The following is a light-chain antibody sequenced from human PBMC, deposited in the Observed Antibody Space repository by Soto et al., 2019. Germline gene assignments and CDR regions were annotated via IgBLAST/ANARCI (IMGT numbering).Light chain of an antibody. J-gene: IGKJ4*01. V-gene: IGKV1-9*01. CDR1: QGISSY. CDR2: AAS. Sequence: DIQLTQSPSFLSASVGDRVTITCRASQGISSYLAWYQQKPGKAPKLLIYAASTLQSGVPLRFSASGSGTEFTLTISSLQPEDFATYYCQQLNSYPPTFGGGTKVEIK. CDR3: QQLNSYPPT.